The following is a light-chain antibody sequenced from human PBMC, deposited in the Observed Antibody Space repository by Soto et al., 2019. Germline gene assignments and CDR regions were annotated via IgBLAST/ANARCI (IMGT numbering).Light chain of an antibody. V-gene: IGKV3-20*01. CDR1: QSVTSSY. CDR3: QQYGSSPVT. CDR2: GAS. Sequence: EIVLTQSPGTLSLSPGERATLSCRASQSVTSSYLAWYQDKPGQAPRLLIYGASTRATDIADRFSGSGSGTDFTLTISRLEPEDFAVYYCQQYGSSPVTFGQGTKVDIK. J-gene: IGKJ1*01.